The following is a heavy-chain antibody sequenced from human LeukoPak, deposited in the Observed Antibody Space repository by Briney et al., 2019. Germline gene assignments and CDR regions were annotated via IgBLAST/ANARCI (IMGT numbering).Heavy chain of an antibody. Sequence: GESLKISCKGSGYSFSDYWIGWVRQMPGKGLELLGIIFPGDSDIKYSPSFQGQVTISADRSISTAYLQWSSLKASDTARYYCARYGLEGRTGGRCYRSFYYYGMDVWGLGTTVTVSS. CDR3: ARYGLEGRTGGRCYRSFYYYGMDV. D-gene: IGHD2-15*01. CDR2: IFPGDSDI. V-gene: IGHV5-51*01. CDR1: GYSFSDYW. J-gene: IGHJ6*02.